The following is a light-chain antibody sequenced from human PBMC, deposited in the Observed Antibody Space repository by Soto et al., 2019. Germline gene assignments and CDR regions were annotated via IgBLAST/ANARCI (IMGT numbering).Light chain of an antibody. V-gene: IGKV3-11*01. CDR2: DAS. J-gene: IGKJ1*01. Sequence: DIFLTQSPATLWWSPGERGAVSCRASQSISSYLAWYQQKPGQAPQLLIYDASNRATGIPARFSGSGSGTDFTLTISSLEPEDSATYYCQQSYSTPTWTFGQGTQVEIK. CDR3: QQSYSTPTWT. CDR1: QSISSY.